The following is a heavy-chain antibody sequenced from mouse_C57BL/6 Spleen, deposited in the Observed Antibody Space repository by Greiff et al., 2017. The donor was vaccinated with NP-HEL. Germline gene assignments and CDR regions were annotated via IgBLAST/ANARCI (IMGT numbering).Heavy chain of an antibody. CDR3: ARSEYSNFYAMDY. CDR2: IDPSDSYT. J-gene: IGHJ4*01. Sequence: QVQLQQPGAELVKPGASVKLSCKASGYTFTSYWMQWVKQRPGQGLEWIGEIDPSDSYTNYNQKFKGKATLTVDTSSSTAYMQLSSLTSEDSAVYYCARSEYSNFYAMDYWGQGTSVTVSS. D-gene: IGHD2-5*01. V-gene: IGHV1-50*01. CDR1: GYTFTSYW.